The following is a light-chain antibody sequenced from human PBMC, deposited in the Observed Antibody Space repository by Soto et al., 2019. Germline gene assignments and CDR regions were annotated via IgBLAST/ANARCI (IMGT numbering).Light chain of an antibody. CDR3: QQYDTLRVT. CDR2: DAS. Sequence: IPITQSPSTRSGSVGDRVTIHCRASQTISSWLAWYQQKPGKAPNLLIYDASNLETGVPSRFSGSGSGTDFTFTINSLQPEDIATYYCQQYDTLRVTFGPGTKVDV. J-gene: IGKJ3*01. V-gene: IGKV1-33*01. CDR1: QTISSW.